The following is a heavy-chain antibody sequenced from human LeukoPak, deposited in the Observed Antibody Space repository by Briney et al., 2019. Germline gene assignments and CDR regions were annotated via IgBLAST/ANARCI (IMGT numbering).Heavy chain of an antibody. V-gene: IGHV3-9*01. D-gene: IGHD7-27*01. Sequence: GGSLRLSCAASGFTFDDYAMHWVRQAPGKGLEWVSGISWNSGSIGYANSVKGRFTISRDNAKNSLYLQMNSLRAEDTALYYCAKSQFQYGENVDYWGQGTLVTVSS. J-gene: IGHJ4*02. CDR1: GFTFDDYA. CDR3: AKSQFQYGENVDY. CDR2: ISWNSGSI.